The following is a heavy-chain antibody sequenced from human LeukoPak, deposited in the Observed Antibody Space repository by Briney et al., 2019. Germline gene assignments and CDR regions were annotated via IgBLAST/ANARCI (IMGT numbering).Heavy chain of an antibody. V-gene: IGHV3-30*18. CDR1: GFTFSSYS. CDR3: AQAWRWLQLNY. CDR2: ISYDGSNK. Sequence: PGGSLRLSCTASGFTFSSYSMNWVRQAPGKGLEWVAVISYDGSNKYYADSVKGRFTISRDNSMNTLYLHMNSLRDEDTAVYYCAQAWRWLQLNYWGQGTLVTVSS. D-gene: IGHD5-24*01. J-gene: IGHJ4*02.